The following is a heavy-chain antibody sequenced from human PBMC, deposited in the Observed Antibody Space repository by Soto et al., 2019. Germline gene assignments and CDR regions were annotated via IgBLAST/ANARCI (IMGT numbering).Heavy chain of an antibody. CDR1: GGTFSSYA. Sequence: AVKVSCKASGGTFSSYAISWVRQAPGQGLEWMGGIIPIFGTANYAQKFQGRVTITADESTSTAYMELSSLRSEDTAVYYCASSRRSYGSGSYGDYWGQGTLVTVSS. D-gene: IGHD3-10*01. CDR3: ASSRRSYGSGSYGDY. J-gene: IGHJ4*02. V-gene: IGHV1-69*13. CDR2: IIPIFGTA.